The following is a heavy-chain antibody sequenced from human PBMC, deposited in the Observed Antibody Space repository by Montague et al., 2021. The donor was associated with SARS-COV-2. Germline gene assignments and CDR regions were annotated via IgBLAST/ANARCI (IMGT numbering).Heavy chain of an antibody. Sequence: SETLSLTCAVYGGSFSGYYWSWIRQPPGKGLVWIGEINHSGSIKYNPSLKSRVTISVDTSKNQFSLKLSSVTAADTAVYYCARVPDYYDSSGYYFDAFDIWGQGTMVTVSS. CDR2: INHSGSI. J-gene: IGHJ3*02. D-gene: IGHD3-22*01. CDR3: ARVPDYYDSSGYYFDAFDI. CDR1: GGSFSGYY. V-gene: IGHV4-34*01.